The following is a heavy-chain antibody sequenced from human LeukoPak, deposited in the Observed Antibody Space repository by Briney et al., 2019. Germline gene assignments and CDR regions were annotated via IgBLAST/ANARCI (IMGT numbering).Heavy chain of an antibody. CDR2: IYYSGST. Sequence: SETLSLTFTVSGGSLTSYYWSWIRQPPGKGLEWIGYIYYSGSTNYNPSLKSRVTISVDTSKNQFSLKLSSVTAADTAVYYCAREGGRTLGAFDIWGQGTMVTVSS. J-gene: IGHJ3*02. CDR3: AREGGRTLGAFDI. V-gene: IGHV4-59*01. CDR1: GGSLTSYY. D-gene: IGHD2-15*01.